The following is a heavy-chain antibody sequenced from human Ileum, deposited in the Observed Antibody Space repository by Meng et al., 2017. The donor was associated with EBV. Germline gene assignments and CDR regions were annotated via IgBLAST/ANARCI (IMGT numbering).Heavy chain of an antibody. J-gene: IGHJ4*02. CDR3: ARGGWSLDY. D-gene: IGHD2-15*01. CDR2: IYYSGST. Sequence: QVELQESGPGLVKASEPLSLTCTVSGGSISSYYGSWIRQPPGKGLEWIGYIYYSGSTNYNPSLRSRVTISVDTSKNQFSLNLSSVTAADTAVYYCARGGWSLDYWGQGTLVTVSS. V-gene: IGHV4-59*08. CDR1: GGSISSYY.